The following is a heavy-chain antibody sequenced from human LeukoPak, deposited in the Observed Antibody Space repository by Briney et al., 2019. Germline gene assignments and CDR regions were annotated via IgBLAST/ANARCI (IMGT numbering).Heavy chain of an antibody. D-gene: IGHD3-3*01. J-gene: IGHJ4*02. CDR2: IDHAGSI. CDR1: NGPLTGYF. V-gene: IGHV4-34*01. CDR3: TVNYDFC. Sequence: SETLSLTCAAYNGPLTGYFWSWIRQSPGKGLEWIGEIDHAGSISYNPSLKSRVIVSRETSRRQFSLKLSSVTAADSAVYYCTVNYDFCGGQGTLVTVSS.